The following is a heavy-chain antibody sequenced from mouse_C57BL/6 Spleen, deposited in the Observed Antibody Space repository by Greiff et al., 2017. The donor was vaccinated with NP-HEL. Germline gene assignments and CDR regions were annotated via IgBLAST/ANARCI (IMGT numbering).Heavy chain of an antibody. J-gene: IGHJ3*01. D-gene: IGHD2-1*01. CDR3: ARGGNYVGFAY. CDR2: ISYDGSN. CDR1: GYSITSGYY. V-gene: IGHV3-6*01. Sequence: EVQLVESGPGLVKPSQSLSLTCSVTGYSITSGYYWNWIRQFPGNKLEWMGYISYDGSNNYNPSLKNRISITRDTSKNQFFLKLNSVTTEDTATYYCARGGNYVGFAYWGQGTLVTVSA.